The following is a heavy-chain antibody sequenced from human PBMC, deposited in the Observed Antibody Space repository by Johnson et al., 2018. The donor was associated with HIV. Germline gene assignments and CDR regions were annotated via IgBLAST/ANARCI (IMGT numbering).Heavy chain of an antibody. Sequence: VQVVESGGGVVQPGRSLGLSCAASGFTFSTYAMHWVRQAPGKGLEWVSAISGRGGSTYYADSVKGRFTISRDNSKNTLYLQNEQPESRGHGLYYCAKDRSTGWYPAFDIWGQGTMVTVSS. D-gene: IGHD6-19*01. CDR3: AKDRSTGWYPAFDI. CDR1: GFTFSTYA. CDR2: ISGRGGST. J-gene: IGHJ3*02. V-gene: IGHV3-23*04.